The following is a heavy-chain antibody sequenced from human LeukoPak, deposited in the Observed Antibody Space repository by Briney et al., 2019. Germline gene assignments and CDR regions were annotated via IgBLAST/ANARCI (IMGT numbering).Heavy chain of an antibody. Sequence: GESLKISCKGSGCSFTSYWIGWVRQMPGKGLEWMGIIYPGDSNTRYSPSFQGQVTISADKSISTAYLQWSSLKASDTAMHYCVCATYDYYYYGMDVWGQGTTVTVSS. J-gene: IGHJ6*02. CDR2: IYPGDSNT. D-gene: IGHD2-15*01. CDR3: VCATYDYYYYGMDV. CDR1: GCSFTSYW. V-gene: IGHV5-51*01.